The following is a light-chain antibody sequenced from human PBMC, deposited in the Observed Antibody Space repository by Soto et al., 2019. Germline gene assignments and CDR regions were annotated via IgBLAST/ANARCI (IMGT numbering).Light chain of an antibody. Sequence: EIEMTQSPSSLSASVGDRVTLTCRASQGILTYVAWYQQKPGQAPELLIHAASTLQPGVPSRFSGSGSGTEFTLTSNSLQPEDVATYYCQKYDSAPWTFGQGTKVDIK. J-gene: IGKJ1*01. CDR1: QGILTY. CDR3: QKYDSAPWT. CDR2: AAS. V-gene: IGKV1-27*01.